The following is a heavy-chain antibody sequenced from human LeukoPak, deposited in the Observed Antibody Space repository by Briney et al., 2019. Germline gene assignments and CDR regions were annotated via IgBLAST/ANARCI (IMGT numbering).Heavy chain of an antibody. J-gene: IGHJ3*02. CDR2: IDISGST. V-gene: IGHV4-4*07. CDR1: GGSISSYY. CDR3: ARERRYQLLSDAFDI. Sequence: SETLSLTCTVSGGSISSYYWSWIRQPAGKGLEWIGRIDISGSTKYKSSLKSRVSMSVDTSKNQFSLKMSSVTAADTAVYYCARERRYQLLSDAFDIWGQGTMVTVSS. D-gene: IGHD2-2*01.